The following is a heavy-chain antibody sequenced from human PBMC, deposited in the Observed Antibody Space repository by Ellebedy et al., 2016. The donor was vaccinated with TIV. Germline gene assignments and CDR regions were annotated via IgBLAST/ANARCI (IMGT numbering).Heavy chain of an antibody. CDR1: GFTFSSYS. J-gene: IGHJ4*02. V-gene: IGHV3-48*02. Sequence: GGSLRLXXAASGFTFSSYSMNWVRQAPGKGLEWVSYISSSSSTIYYADSVKGRFTISRDNAKNSLYLQMNSLRDEDTAVYYCARGRDRRSYRYIRDSAPIDYWGQGTLVTVSS. CDR3: ARGRDRRSYRYIRDSAPIDY. CDR2: ISSSSSTI. D-gene: IGHD3-16*02.